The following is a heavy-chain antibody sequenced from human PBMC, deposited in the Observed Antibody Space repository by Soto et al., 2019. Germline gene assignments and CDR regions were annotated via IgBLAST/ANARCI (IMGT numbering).Heavy chain of an antibody. V-gene: IGHV1-69*04. CDR3: ARDRSDYPIAFDI. D-gene: IGHD4-17*01. Sequence: ASVKVSCKASGGTFSSYTISWVRQAPGQGLEWMGRIIPILGIANYAQKFQGRVTITADKSTSTAYMELSSLRSEDTAVYYCARDRSDYPIAFDIWGQGTMVTVSS. CDR2: IIPILGIA. J-gene: IGHJ3*02. CDR1: GGTFSSYT.